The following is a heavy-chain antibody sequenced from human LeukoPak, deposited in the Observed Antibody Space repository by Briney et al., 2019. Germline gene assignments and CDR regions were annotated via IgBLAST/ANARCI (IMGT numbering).Heavy chain of an antibody. V-gene: IGHV7-4-1*02. CDR1: GYTFTTYN. CDR3: ARAYQPLGGLSFPDS. Sequence: ASAKVSCKASGYTFTTYNINWVRQAPGQGLEWMGWINTNTGNPAYAQGFTGRFVFSLDTSVSTAYLQISSLKAEDTAVYYCARAYQPLGGLSFPDSWGQGTLVTVSS. CDR2: INTNTGNP. J-gene: IGHJ5*01. D-gene: IGHD3-16*02.